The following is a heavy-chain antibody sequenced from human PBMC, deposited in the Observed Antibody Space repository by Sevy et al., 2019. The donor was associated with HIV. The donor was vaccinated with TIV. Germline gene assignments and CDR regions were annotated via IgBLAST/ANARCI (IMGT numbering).Heavy chain of an antibody. CDR1: GFTFDSYA. CDR2: ISGNGSST. D-gene: IGHD3-3*01. V-gene: IGHV3-23*01. Sequence: GGSLRLSCVASGFTFDSYAMSWVRQVPGKGLQWVSVISGNGSSTFYGDSVKGRFTISRENSTNKMYLQMHSLRAEDKAVYYCARRPDLGVVIPTGVLDDWGQGTTVTVSS. CDR3: ARRPDLGVVIPTGVLDD. J-gene: IGHJ6*02.